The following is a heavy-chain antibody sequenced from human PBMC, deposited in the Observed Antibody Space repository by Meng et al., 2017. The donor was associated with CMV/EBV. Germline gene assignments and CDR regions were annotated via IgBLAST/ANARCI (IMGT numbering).Heavy chain of an antibody. CDR1: GAYISSSDW. Sequence: LICSVSGAYISSSDWWSWVRQPPGKGLEGIGEIYHSGSTNYNPSLKSRVTISVDKSKNQFSLKLSSVTAADTAVYYCARSDGTYFDYWGQGTLVTVSS. D-gene: IGHD3/OR15-3a*01. V-gene: IGHV4-4*02. CDR2: IYHSGST. J-gene: IGHJ4*02. CDR3: ARSDGTYFDY.